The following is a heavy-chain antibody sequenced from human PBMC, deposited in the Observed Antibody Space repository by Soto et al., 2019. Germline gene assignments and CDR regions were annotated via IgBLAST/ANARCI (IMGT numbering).Heavy chain of an antibody. Sequence: SETLCLTCTVSGGFISSYYWSWIRQPPGKGLEWIGYIYYSGSTNYNPSLKSRVTISVDTSKNQLSLKLSSVTAADTAVYYCASRGRYCSGGSCWAFDYWGQGTLVTVSS. CDR1: GGFISSYY. D-gene: IGHD2-15*01. J-gene: IGHJ4*02. V-gene: IGHV4-59*01. CDR2: IYYSGST. CDR3: ASRGRYCSGGSCWAFDY.